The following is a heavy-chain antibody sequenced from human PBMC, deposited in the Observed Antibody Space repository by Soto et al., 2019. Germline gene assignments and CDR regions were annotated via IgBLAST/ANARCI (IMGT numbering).Heavy chain of an antibody. D-gene: IGHD3-22*01. V-gene: IGHV1-69*12. CDR1: GGPFSSYA. J-gene: IGHJ4*02. Sequence: QVQLVQSGAEVKKPGSSVKVSCKASGGPFSSYAIIWVRQAPGQGLEWMGGMIPIFGTANYAHSFRGRVTITADESTSTAYMELSSLRSEDTVVYYCGVGRDYYDTSGDASFDFWGQGALVTVSS. CDR3: GVGRDYYDTSGDASFDF. CDR2: MIPIFGTA.